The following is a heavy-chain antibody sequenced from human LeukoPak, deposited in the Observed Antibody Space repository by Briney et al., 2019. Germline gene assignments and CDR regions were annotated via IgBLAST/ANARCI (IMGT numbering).Heavy chain of an antibody. CDR2: IYYSGST. CDR1: GGAISSYY. CDR3: ARYVWGSYPTFEDY. Sequence: SETLSLTCTVSGGAISSYYWSWIRQPPGKGLEWIGYIYYSGSTNYNPSLKSRVTISVDTSKNKFSLKLSSVTAADTAVYYCARYVWGSYPTFEDYWGQGTLVTVSS. J-gene: IGHJ4*02. D-gene: IGHD3-16*02. V-gene: IGHV4-59*01.